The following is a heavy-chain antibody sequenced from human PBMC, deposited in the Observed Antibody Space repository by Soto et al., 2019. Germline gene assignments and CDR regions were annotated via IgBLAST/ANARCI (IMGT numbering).Heavy chain of an antibody. J-gene: IGHJ3*02. D-gene: IGHD3-22*01. CDR2: IYHGGST. CDR1: SGG. V-gene: IGHV4-4*02. Sequence: SGGRSRIHQHPGKGLEWIGEIYHGGSTNYNPSLKSRVTISVDKSKNQFSLKLSSVTAADTAVYYCARDRGGVYYYDSSGPDAFDIWGQGTMVTVSS. CDR3: ARDRGGVYYYDSSGPDAFDI.